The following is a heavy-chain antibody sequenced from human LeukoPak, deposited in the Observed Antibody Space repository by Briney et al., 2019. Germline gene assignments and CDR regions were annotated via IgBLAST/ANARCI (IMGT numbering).Heavy chain of an antibody. CDR1: GGSFSGYY. CDR2: INHSGST. Sequence: TSETLSLTCAVYGGSFSGYYWSWMRQPPGKGLEWIGEINHSGSTNYNPSLKSRVTISVDTSKNQLSLKLSSVTAADTAVYYCARGMAYYYGSGGYFRPKEEYYYYLDVWGNGNPVTVSS. V-gene: IGHV4-34*01. J-gene: IGHJ6*03. D-gene: IGHD3-10*01. CDR3: ARGMAYYYGSGGYFRPKEEYYYYLDV.